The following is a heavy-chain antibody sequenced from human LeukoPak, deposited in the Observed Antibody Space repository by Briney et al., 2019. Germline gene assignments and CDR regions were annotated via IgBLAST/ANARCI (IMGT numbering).Heavy chain of an antibody. CDR1: GGSFSGYY. D-gene: IGHD3-10*01. Sequence: SETLSLTCAVYGGSFSGYYWSWIRQPPGKGLEWIGEINHSGSTNYNPSLKSRVTISVDTSKNQFSLKLSSVTAADTAVYYCARVGAPNYYGSGSYYQNWFDPWGQGTLVTVSS. V-gene: IGHV4-34*01. CDR2: INHSGST. CDR3: ARVGAPNYYGSGSYYQNWFDP. J-gene: IGHJ5*02.